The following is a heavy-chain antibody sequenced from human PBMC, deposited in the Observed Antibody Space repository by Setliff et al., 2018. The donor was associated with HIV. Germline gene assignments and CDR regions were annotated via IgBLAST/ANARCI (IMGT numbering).Heavy chain of an antibody. CDR3: ANGNDRFEN. V-gene: IGHV3-23*01. CDR1: GFDFTTYA. J-gene: IGHJ4*02. D-gene: IGHD3-16*01. Sequence: GGSLRLSCAASGFDFTTYAMTWLRQVPGKGLEWVSSISGPGATIFFADALKGWFTISRDNFQNTLYLQMNNLRAEDTAVYFCANGNDRFENWGQGTLVTV. CDR2: ISGPGATI.